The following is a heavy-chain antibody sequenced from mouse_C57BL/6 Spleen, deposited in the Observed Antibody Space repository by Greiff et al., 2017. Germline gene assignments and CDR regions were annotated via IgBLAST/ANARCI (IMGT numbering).Heavy chain of an antibody. CDR1: GFTFTDYY. J-gene: IGHJ4*01. V-gene: IGHV7-3*01. CDR2: IRNKANGYTT. CDR3: ARYYYGNYGAMDY. D-gene: IGHD2-1*01. Sequence: EVKLMESGGGLVQPGGSLSLSCAASGFTFTDYYMSWVRQPPGKALEWLGFIRNKANGYTTEYSASVKGRFTISRDNSQSILYLQMNALRAEDSATYYSARYYYGNYGAMDYWGQGTSVTVSS.